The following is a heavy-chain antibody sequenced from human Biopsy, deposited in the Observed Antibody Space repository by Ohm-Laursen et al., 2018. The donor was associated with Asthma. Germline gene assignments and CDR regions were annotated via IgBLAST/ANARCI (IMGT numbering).Heavy chain of an antibody. J-gene: IGHJ5*02. CDR1: GYTFSSYG. V-gene: IGHV1-18*01. CDR2: ISGDNGDT. D-gene: IGHD1-7*01. CDR3: AREGITGTTAWFDP. Sequence: ASVKVSCKPSGYTFSSYGISWLRQAPGQRLEWMGWISGDNGDTTYAQKVHGRVSMWTDKSTGTAYMDLGSLRSDDTAVYYCAREGITGTTAWFDPWGQGTLVTVSS.